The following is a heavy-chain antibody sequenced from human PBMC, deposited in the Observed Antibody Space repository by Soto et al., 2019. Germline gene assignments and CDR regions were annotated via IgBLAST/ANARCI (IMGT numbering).Heavy chain of an antibody. V-gene: IGHV4-31*03. D-gene: IGHD3-3*01. CDR3: ARMLSYDFWSGPNRFDP. CDR2: IYYSGST. CDR1: GGSISSGGYY. J-gene: IGHJ5*02. Sequence: SETLSLTCTVSGGSISSGGYYWSWIRQHPGKGLEWIGYIYYSGSTYYNPSLKSRVTISVDTSKNQFSLKLSSVTAADTAVYYCARMLSYDFWSGPNRFDPWGQGTLVTVSS.